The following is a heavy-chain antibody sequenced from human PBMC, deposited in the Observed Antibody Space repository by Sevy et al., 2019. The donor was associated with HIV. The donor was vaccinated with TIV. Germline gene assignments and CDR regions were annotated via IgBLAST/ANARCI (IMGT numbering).Heavy chain of an antibody. V-gene: IGHV3-30*04. D-gene: IGHD1-26*01. CDR3: ARDLPHLLPWELSRGSDY. Sequence: GSLRLSCAASGFSFSNYAMHWVRQSPGKGLEWVAMISYDGINKDYADSVKGRFTLSRDNSKNTLFLQMNSLRAEDTALYYCARDLPHLLPWELSRGSDYWGQGTLVTVSS. CDR2: ISYDGINK. J-gene: IGHJ4*02. CDR1: GFSFSNYA.